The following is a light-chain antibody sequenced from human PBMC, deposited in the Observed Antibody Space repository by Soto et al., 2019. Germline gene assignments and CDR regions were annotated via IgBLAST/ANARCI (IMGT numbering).Light chain of an antibody. CDR2: EVS. V-gene: IGLV2-23*02. J-gene: IGLJ1*01. CDR1: SSDVGSYDL. CDR3: CSYPGSNTLV. Sequence: QSALTQPASVSGSPGQSITISCTGTSSDVGSYDLVSWYQQHPGKAPKAIIYEVSKRPSGVSNRFSGSKSANTASLTISGLQPEDEADYYCCSYPGSNTLVLGSGTKVTVL.